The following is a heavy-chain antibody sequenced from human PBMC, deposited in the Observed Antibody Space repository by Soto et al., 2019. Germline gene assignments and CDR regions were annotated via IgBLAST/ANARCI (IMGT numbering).Heavy chain of an antibody. J-gene: IGHJ3*02. CDR1: GGSISSSSYY. V-gene: IGHV4-39*01. CDR3: ARHRASRWYNAFDI. CDR2: VSYSGST. D-gene: IGHD6-13*01. Sequence: QLQLQESGPGLVKPSETLSLTYTVSGGSISSSSYYWGWIRQPPGKGLEWIGSVSYSGSTYYNPSIKSRVTMSLDTSKNQVSLKLSSVTAADTAVYYCARHRASRWYNAFDIWGQGTMVAVSS.